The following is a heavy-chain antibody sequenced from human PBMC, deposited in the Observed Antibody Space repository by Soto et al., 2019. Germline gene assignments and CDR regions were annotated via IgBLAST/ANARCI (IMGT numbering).Heavy chain of an antibody. D-gene: IGHD1-26*01. Sequence: SETLSLTCTVSGGSISSDYWGWIREPPGKGLEWIGYMSYSGSTNYNPSLKSRVTISVDTTKNQFSLKLTSVAAADTAVYYCARVSGRYYYGMDVWGQGTTVT. CDR2: MSYSGST. V-gene: IGHV4-59*08. CDR3: ARVSGRYYYGMDV. J-gene: IGHJ6*02. CDR1: GGSISSDY.